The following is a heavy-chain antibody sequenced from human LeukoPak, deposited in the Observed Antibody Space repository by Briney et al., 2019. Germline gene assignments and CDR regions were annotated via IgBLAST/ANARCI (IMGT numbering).Heavy chain of an antibody. D-gene: IGHD3-22*01. CDR2: INPSGGST. J-gene: IGHJ4*02. CDR1: GYTFTNYY. CDR3: ARATYDSSGYYGDY. Sequence: GASVKVSCKASGYTFTNYYIHWVRQAPGQGLECMGIINPSGGSTSYAQKFQGRVTITADESTSTAYMELSSLRSEDTAVYYCARATYDSSGYYGDYWGQGTLVTVSS. V-gene: IGHV1-46*01.